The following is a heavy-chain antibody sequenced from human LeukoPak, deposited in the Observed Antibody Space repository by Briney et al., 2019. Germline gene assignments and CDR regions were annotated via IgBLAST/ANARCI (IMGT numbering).Heavy chain of an antibody. D-gene: IGHD3-9*01. J-gene: IGHJ4*02. CDR3: ARSITIGLSYYFDY. Sequence: SETLSLTCTVSGDSIRSYYWSWIRQPPGKGLEWIGYIYYSGGTNYNPSLRSRVTISVDTSKNQFSLKLSSVTAADTAVYYCARSITIGLSYYFDYWGQGTLVTVSS. V-gene: IGHV4-59*01. CDR2: IYYSGGT. CDR1: GDSIRSYY.